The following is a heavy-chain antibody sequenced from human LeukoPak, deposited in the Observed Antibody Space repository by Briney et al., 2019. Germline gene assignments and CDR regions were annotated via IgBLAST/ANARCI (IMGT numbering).Heavy chain of an antibody. J-gene: IGHJ4*02. Sequence: GGSLRLSCAASGFTFSSFNMNWVRQTPGKGLEWVSSISSRQDDVQYADSLEGRFTISRDNAKNSLYLQMNTLRAEDTAVYFCAREVGSGWNYFDLWGQGTLVTVSS. D-gene: IGHD6-19*01. V-gene: IGHV3-21*01. CDR2: ISSRQDDV. CDR1: GFTFSSFN. CDR3: AREVGSGWNYFDL.